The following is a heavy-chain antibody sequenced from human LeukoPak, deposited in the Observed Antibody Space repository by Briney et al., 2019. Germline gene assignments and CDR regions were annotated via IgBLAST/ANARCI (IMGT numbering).Heavy chain of an antibody. CDR2: ISSSGSTI. Sequence: GGSLRLSCAASGFTFSSYEMNWVRQAPGKGLEWVSYISSSGSTIYYADSVKGRFTISRGNAKNSLYLQMNSLRAEDTAVYYCARDSVYGDYGMDVWGQGTTVTVSS. CDR1: GFTFSSYE. CDR3: ARDSVYGDYGMDV. J-gene: IGHJ6*02. V-gene: IGHV3-48*03. D-gene: IGHD4-17*01.